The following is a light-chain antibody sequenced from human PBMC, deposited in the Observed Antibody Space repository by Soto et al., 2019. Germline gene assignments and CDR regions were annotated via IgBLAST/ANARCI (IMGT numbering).Light chain of an antibody. V-gene: IGKV1-5*03. Sequence: DIRMTQSPSTLSSSLGDRVTITFLASQSISSWLAWYQQKPGKAPKLLIYKASSLESGVPSRFSGSGSGTEFTLTISSLQPDDFATYYCQQYKSFSLTFGGGTKVDI. CDR2: KAS. CDR3: QQYKSFSLT. CDR1: QSISSW. J-gene: IGKJ4*01.